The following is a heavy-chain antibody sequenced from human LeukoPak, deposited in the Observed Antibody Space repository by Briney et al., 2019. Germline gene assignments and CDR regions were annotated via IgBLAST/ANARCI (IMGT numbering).Heavy chain of an antibody. Sequence: ASVKVSCKASGYTFTSYGISWVRQAPGQGLEWIGCISTYNGNTNYAHKVQGRATITTDTSTSTAYMELKSLRSEDTAVYDCARCSSQSSSWRYYDYYGMDVWGQGTTVTVSS. CDR1: GYTFTSYG. CDR3: ARCSSQSSSWRYYDYYGMDV. D-gene: IGHD6-13*01. CDR2: ISTYNGNT. V-gene: IGHV1-18*01. J-gene: IGHJ6*02.